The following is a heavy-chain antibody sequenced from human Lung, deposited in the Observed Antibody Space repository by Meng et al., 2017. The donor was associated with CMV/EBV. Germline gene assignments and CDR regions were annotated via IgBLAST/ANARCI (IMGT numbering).Heavy chain of an antibody. CDR2: IYYSGST. CDR3: AKDFRKYDRTTVSLDY. V-gene: IGHV4-59*01. D-gene: IGHD4-17*01. Sequence: SXTLSLXCTVSGCSISSYYWSWIRQPPGKGLEWIGYIYYSGSTNYNPYLKSRVTISVDTSKNQFSLKLSSVTAAETAVYHCAKDFRKYDRTTVSLDYWGQGTXVTVSS. CDR1: GCSISSYY. J-gene: IGHJ4*02.